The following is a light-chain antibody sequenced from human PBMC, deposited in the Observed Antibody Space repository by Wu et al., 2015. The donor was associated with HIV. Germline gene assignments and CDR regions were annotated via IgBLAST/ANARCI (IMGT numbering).Light chain of an antibody. J-gene: IGKJ3*01. CDR2: AAS. CDR3: QQYGSSPLFT. Sequence: EIVMTQSPATLSVSPGERATLSCRASQSVSSSHFAWYQQKSGQPPRLLISAASTRASGIPDRFSGSGSGTDFTLTINGLEPEDFAVYYCQQYGSSPLFTFGPGTKVDIK. CDR1: QSVSSSH. V-gene: IGKV3-20*01.